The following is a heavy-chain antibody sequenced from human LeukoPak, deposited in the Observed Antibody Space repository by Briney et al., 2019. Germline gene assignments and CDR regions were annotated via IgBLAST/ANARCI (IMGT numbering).Heavy chain of an antibody. J-gene: IGHJ5*02. V-gene: IGHV4-30-2*01. CDR2: IYHSGST. Sequence: PSETLSLTCTVSGGSISSGGYYWSWIRQPPGKGLEWIGYIYHSGSTYYNPSLKSRVTISVDRSKNQFSLKLSSVTAADTAVYYCARAQNWFDPWGQGTLVTVSS. CDR3: ARAQNWFDP. CDR1: GGSISSGGYY.